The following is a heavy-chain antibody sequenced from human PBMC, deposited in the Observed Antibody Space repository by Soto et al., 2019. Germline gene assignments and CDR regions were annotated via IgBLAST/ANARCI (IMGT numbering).Heavy chain of an antibody. CDR2: IYYNGNT. D-gene: IGHD5-12*01. Sequence: SETLSLTCLVSGGSISSGSHYWNWIRQTPGRGPEWMGHIYYNGNTNYNPSIKSRLTISVDTSKNQFSLKLTSVTAADTAVYYCARYSGSGYARIMDVWGQGTTVTVSS. V-gene: IGHV4-61*01. CDR3: ARYSGSGYARIMDV. CDR1: GGSISSGSHY. J-gene: IGHJ6*02.